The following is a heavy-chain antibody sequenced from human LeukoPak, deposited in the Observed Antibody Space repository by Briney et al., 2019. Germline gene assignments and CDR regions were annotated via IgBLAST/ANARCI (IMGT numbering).Heavy chain of an antibody. J-gene: IGHJ4*02. CDR1: GFTFSSYA. CDR2: ISYDGSNK. Sequence: GGSLRFFCAASGFTFSSYAMHWVRQAPGKGLEWVAVISYDGSNKYYADSVKGRFTMSRDNSKNTLYLQMNSLRAEDTAVYYCARARNYGDHYFDYWGQGTLVTVSS. CDR3: ARARNYGDHYFDY. D-gene: IGHD4-17*01. V-gene: IGHV3-30-3*01.